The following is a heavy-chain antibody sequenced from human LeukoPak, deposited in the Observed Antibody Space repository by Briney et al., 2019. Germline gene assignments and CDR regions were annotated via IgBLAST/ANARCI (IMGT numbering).Heavy chain of an antibody. CDR1: GGSISSSSYY. CDR2: NYYSGST. Sequence: SETLSLTCTVSGGSISSSSYYWGWIRQPPGKGLEGIGSNYYSGSTYYNPSLKSRVTISVDTSKDQFSLKLSCVTAADTAVYYCARGELLQNYFDYWGQGTLVTVSS. CDR3: ARGELLQNYFDY. D-gene: IGHD2-15*01. J-gene: IGHJ4*02. V-gene: IGHV4-39*07.